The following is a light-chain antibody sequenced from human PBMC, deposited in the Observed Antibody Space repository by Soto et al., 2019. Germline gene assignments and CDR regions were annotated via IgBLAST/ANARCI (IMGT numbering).Light chain of an antibody. J-gene: IGLJ2*01. CDR3: GTWDTSLSGGV. CDR2: DNN. V-gene: IGLV1-51*01. CDR1: SSNIGNNY. Sequence: QSVLTQPPSVSATPGQMVTISCSGSSSNIGNNYVSWYQQVPGTAPKLLIYDNNKRPSGIPDRFSGSKSGTSATLGITGLQTGDEADYYCGTWDTSLSGGVFGGGTKLTVL.